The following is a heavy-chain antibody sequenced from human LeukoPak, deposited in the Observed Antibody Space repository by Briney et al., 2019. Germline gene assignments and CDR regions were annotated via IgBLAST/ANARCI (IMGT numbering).Heavy chain of an antibody. CDR2: ISSSGTTI. CDR3: ARRRDSGSLQHFDY. J-gene: IGHJ4*02. CDR1: DGSIRTYY. D-gene: IGHD1-26*01. V-gene: IGHV3-11*01. Sequence: LSLTCTVSDGSIRTYYWSWIRQAPGKGLEWVSYISSSGTTIYYADSVKGRFTISRDNAKSSLYLQMNSLRAEDTAVYYCARRRDSGSLQHFDYWGQGTLVTVSS.